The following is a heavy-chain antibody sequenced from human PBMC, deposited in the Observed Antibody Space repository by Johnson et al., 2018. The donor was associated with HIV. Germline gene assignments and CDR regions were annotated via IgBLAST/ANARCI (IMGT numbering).Heavy chain of an antibody. Sequence: VQLVESGGGLVQPGGSLRLSCAASGFTFSSYAMHWVRQAPGKGLEYVSAISSNGGSTYYANSVKGRFTISRDNSKNTLYLQMNSLRAEDTAVYYCAKERAYIRTFDIWGQGTLVTVSS. CDR2: ISSNGGST. CDR3: AKERAYIRTFDI. V-gene: IGHV3-64*01. D-gene: IGHD5-18*01. J-gene: IGHJ3*02. CDR1: GFTFSSYA.